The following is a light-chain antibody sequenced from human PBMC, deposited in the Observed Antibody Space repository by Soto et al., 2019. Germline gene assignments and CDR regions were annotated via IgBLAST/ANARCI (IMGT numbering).Light chain of an antibody. J-gene: IGKJ1*01. Sequence: DIQMTQSPSSVSASVGDRVTITCRASQAIDSWLAWYQQKPGEAPKLLTFTGSLLHSGVPPRFSGSGSGTDFTLTISSLQPEDFATYYCQQTLSFPPTFGQGTKVDIK. V-gene: IGKV1-12*01. CDR1: QAIDSW. CDR2: TGS. CDR3: QQTLSFPPT.